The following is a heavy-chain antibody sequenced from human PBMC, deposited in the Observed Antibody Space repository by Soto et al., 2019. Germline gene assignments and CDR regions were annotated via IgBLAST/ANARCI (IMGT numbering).Heavy chain of an antibody. J-gene: IGHJ4*02. CDR2: IDYNGVT. D-gene: IGHD2-8*01. V-gene: IGHV4-39*01. Sequence: AXVTLPFTSDGSGACPSTSDDSLGGIRQNRGKGLEWIGNIDYNGVTYYKPSLKSRVTVSKDTSKNQVSVKVASVTAAGTAIYYCGTVMIGTSRHTDSDYWGQGNQVTVSS. CDR3: GTVMIGTSRHTDSDY. CDR1: GACPSTSDDS.